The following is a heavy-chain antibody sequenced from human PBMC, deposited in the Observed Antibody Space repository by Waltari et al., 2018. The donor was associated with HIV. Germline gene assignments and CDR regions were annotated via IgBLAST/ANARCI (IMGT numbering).Heavy chain of an antibody. D-gene: IGHD3-10*01. CDR2: ISHTGRTT. CDR3: ARQRGSGLWYFDL. J-gene: IGHJ2*01. CDR1: GGSISSNYYF. Sequence: QSQLQESDPGLVKPSETLSLTCTVSGGSISSNYYFWAWVRQPPGKGLEWIGTISHTGRTTYYTPALKSRVIISVDTSKDQSSRKLRSMTATDTAVYYCARQRGSGLWYFDLWGRGTLVSVSS. V-gene: IGHV4-39*01.